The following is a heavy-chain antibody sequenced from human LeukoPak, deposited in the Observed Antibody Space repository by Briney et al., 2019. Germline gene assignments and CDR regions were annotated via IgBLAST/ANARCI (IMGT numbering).Heavy chain of an antibody. Sequence: GGSLRLSCAASGFTFSDYYMSWIRQAPGKGLEWVSYISSSGSTIYYADSVKGRFTISRDNAKNSLYLQMNSLRAEDTAVYYCARVTRRSYGQYYFDYWGQGTLVTVSS. D-gene: IGHD5-18*01. J-gene: IGHJ4*02. V-gene: IGHV3-11*01. CDR1: GFTFSDYY. CDR3: ARVTRRSYGQYYFDY. CDR2: ISSSGSTI.